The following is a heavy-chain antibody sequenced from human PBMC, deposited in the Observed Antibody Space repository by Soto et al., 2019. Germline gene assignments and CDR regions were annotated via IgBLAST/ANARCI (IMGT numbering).Heavy chain of an antibody. CDR2: INPDGSET. Sequence: GGSLRLSCAASGFTFSSFWMDWVRQAPGKGLEWVANINPDGSETHYVDSVKGRFTISRDNAKNSLYLQMSSLTAEDSALYYCSKSLDFWGQGTRVTVSS. J-gene: IGHJ4*02. CDR1: GFTFSSFW. V-gene: IGHV3-7*01. CDR3: SKSLDF.